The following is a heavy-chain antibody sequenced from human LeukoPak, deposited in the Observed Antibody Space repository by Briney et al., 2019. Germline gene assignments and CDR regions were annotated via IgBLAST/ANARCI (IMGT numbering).Heavy chain of an antibody. CDR2: IIPIFGTA. Sequence: GASVKVSCKASGGTFSSYAISWVRQAPGQGLEWMGGIIPIFGTANYAQKFQGRVTITTDESTSTAYMELSSLRSDDTAVYYCARAYGGYSYGSDYWGQGTLATVSS. CDR3: ARAYGGYSYGSDY. J-gene: IGHJ4*02. V-gene: IGHV1-69*05. D-gene: IGHD5-18*01. CDR1: GGTFSSYA.